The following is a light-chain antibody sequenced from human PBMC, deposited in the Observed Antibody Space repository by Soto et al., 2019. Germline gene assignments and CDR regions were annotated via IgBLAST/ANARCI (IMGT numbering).Light chain of an antibody. CDR1: SSDVGGYNY. CDR3: ASYTTPFSYV. J-gene: IGLJ1*01. Sequence: QSALTQPASVSGSPGQSITISCTGTSSDVGGYNYVSWYQQHPGKAPKLMIYDVSNRPSGVSNRFSGSKSGNTASLTISGLQAEDEADYYCASYTTPFSYVFGSGTKLTVL. CDR2: DVS. V-gene: IGLV2-14*01.